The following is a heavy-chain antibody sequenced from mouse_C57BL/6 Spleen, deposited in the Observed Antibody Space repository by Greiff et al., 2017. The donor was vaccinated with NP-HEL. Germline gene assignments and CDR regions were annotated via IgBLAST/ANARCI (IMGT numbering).Heavy chain of an antibody. J-gene: IGHJ4*01. CDR3: ARDGVGNYYYYAKDY. V-gene: IGHV7-3*01. CDR2: IRNKANGYTT. D-gene: IGHD2-1*01. Sequence: EVQLVESGGGLVQPGGSLSLSCAASGFTFTDYYMSWVRQPPGKALEWLGFIRNKANGYTTEYSASVKGRFTISRDNSQSILYLQMNALRAEDSATYYGARDGVGNYYYYAKDYWGQGTSVTVSS. CDR1: GFTFTDYY.